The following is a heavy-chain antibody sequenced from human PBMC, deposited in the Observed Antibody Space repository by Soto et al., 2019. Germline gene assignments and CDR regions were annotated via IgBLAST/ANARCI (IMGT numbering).Heavy chain of an antibody. CDR3: ARERSAFDI. Sequence: GASVKVSCKASGYIFTSYGISWVRLVPGQGLEWMGWISAYKGDTKYAQILQGRVTITRDTSASTAYMELSSLRSEDTAVYYCARERSAFDIWGQGTMVT. J-gene: IGHJ3*02. V-gene: IGHV1-18*01. CDR1: GYIFTSYG. CDR2: ISAYKGDT.